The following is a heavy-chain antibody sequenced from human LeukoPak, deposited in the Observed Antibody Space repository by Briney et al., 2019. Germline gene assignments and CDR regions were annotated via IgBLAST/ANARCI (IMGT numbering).Heavy chain of an antibody. V-gene: IGHV3-30*04. CDR2: ISYDGSNK. CDR3: AKEGTYYYDTNGYYRFEC. Sequence: GGSLRLSCAASGFAFSSYAMRWVRQAPGKGLEWVSGISYDGSNKYYADSVKGRFTISRDNSKNTLYLQMNSLRAEDTAVYYCAKEGTYYYDTNGYYRFECRGQGTLVTVAS. CDR1: GFAFSSYA. J-gene: IGHJ4*02. D-gene: IGHD3-22*01.